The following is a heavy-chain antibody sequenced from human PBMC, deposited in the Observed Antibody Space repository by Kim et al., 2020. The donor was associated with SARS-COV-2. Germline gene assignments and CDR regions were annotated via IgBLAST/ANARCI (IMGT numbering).Heavy chain of an antibody. CDR3: ARDGYYGDYDNWFDP. V-gene: IGHV1-18*04. CDR2: ISAYNGNT. J-gene: IGHJ5*02. D-gene: IGHD4-17*01. CDR1: GYTFTSYG. Sequence: ASVKVSCKASGYTFTSYGISWVRQAPGQGLEWMGWISAYNGNTNYAQKLQGRVTMTTDTSTSTAYMELRSLRSDDTAVYYCARDGYYGDYDNWFDPWGQGTLVTVSS.